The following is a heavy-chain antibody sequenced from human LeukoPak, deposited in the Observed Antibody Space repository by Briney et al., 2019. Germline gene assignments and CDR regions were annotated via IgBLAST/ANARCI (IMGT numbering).Heavy chain of an antibody. Sequence: ASVKVSCKASGYTFTSYYMHWVRQAPGQGLEWMGIINPSGGSTSYAQKFEGRVTMTRDTSTSTVYMELSSLRSEGTAVYYCARDLGYYYDSSGYGTFDYWGQGTLVTVSS. V-gene: IGHV1-46*01. D-gene: IGHD3-22*01. CDR2: INPSGGST. J-gene: IGHJ4*02. CDR3: ARDLGYYYDSSGYGTFDY. CDR1: GYTFTSYY.